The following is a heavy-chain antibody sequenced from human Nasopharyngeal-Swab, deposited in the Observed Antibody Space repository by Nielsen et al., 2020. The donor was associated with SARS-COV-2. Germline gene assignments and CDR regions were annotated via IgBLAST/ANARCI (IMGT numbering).Heavy chain of an antibody. Sequence: VRQMPGKGLEWVSYISSSSSTIYYADSVKGRFTISRDNAKNSLYLQMNSLRAEDTAVYYCARLTANYYDSSGYQNFDYWGQGTLVTVSS. D-gene: IGHD3-22*01. J-gene: IGHJ4*02. CDR3: ARLTANYYDSSGYQNFDY. CDR2: ISSSSSTI. V-gene: IGHV3-48*04.